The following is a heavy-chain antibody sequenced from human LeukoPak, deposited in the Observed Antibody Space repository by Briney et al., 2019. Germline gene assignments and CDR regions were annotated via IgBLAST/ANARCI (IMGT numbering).Heavy chain of an antibody. Sequence: GASVKVSCKASGYTFTSYGISWVRQAPGQGLEWMGWISAYNGNTNYAQELQGRVTMTTDTSTSTAYMELRSLRSDDTAVYYCARDRYCSSTSCYAYHFDYWGQGTLVTVSS. CDR2: ISAYNGNT. CDR3: ARDRYCSSTSCYAYHFDY. D-gene: IGHD2-2*01. J-gene: IGHJ4*02. V-gene: IGHV1-18*01. CDR1: GYTFTSYG.